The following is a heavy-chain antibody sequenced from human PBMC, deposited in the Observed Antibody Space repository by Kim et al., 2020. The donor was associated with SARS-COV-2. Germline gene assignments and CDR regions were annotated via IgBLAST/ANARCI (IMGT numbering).Heavy chain of an antibody. D-gene: IGHD6-13*01. J-gene: IGHJ4*02. CDR3: ARANWAAADKWYAFDY. V-gene: IGHV1-69*13. CDR1: GGTFSSYA. Sequence: SVKVSCKASGGTFSSYAISWVRQAPGQGLEWMGGIIPIFGTANYAQKFQGRVTITADESTSTAYMELSSLRSEDTAVYYCARANWAAADKWYAFDYWGQGTLVTVSS. CDR2: IIPIFGTA.